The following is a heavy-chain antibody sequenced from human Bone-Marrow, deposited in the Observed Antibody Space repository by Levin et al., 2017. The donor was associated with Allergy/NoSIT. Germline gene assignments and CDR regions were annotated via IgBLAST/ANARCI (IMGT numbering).Heavy chain of an antibody. CDR3: ARDGPAVMVDFDY. J-gene: IGHJ4*02. V-gene: IGHV1-2*02. CDR1: GYTFTDYY. Sequence: ASVKVSCRTSGYTFTDYYFYWLRQAPGQGLEWVGWLEPRSGDTGYAQKFQGRVTVTRDTSISTAYMELSSLRSDDTAVYYCARDGPAVMVDFDYWGQGTLVTVSS. CDR2: LEPRSGDT. D-gene: IGHD2-8*01.